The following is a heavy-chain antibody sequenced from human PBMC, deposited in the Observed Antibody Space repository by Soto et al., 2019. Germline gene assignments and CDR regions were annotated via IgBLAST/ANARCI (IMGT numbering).Heavy chain of an antibody. J-gene: IGHJ4*01. CDR2: IKSKIDCGTT. Sequence: GGSLRLSCAASGFTFSNAWMSWVRQAPGKGLEWVGRIKSKIDCGTTDYAAPVKGRFTISRDDSKNTLYRQMNSLKTEDTAVYYCTTDLAAAGEFDYWGHGTLVPVSS. CDR1: GFTFSNAW. D-gene: IGHD6-13*01. V-gene: IGHV3-15*01. CDR3: TTDLAAAGEFDY.